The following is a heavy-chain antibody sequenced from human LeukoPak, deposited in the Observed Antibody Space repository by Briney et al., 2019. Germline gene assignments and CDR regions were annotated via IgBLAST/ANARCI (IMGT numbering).Heavy chain of an antibody. CDR1: GGSFSGYY. J-gene: IGHJ4*02. V-gene: IGHV4-34*01. D-gene: IGHD6-13*01. CDR3: ATTQIQQLVRTFDY. Sequence: SETLSLTCAVYGGSFSGYYWSWIRQPPGKGLEWIGEINHSGSTNYNPSLKSRVTISVDTSKNQFSLKLRSVTAADTAVYYCATTQIQQLVRTFDYWGQGTLVTVSS. CDR2: INHSGST.